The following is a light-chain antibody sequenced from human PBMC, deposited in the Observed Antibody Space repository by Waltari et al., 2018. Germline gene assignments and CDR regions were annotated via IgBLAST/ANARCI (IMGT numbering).Light chain of an antibody. V-gene: IGKV4-1*01. J-gene: IGKJ1*01. CDR2: WAT. CDR1: RSIFYSSRYKDY. Sequence: DIVMTQSPGSLAVSLGEMATINCRSSRSIFYSSRYKDYLAWYQQRPGQPPRLIISWATTRESGVPDRFIGSGSETDFTLTITSLQAEDVAVYYCQQYLRTPPTFGQGTKVEI. CDR3: QQYLRTPPT.